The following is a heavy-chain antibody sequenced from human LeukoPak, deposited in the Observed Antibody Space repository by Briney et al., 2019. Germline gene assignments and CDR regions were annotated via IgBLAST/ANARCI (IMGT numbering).Heavy chain of an antibody. Sequence: PSETLSLTCTVSGGSISSYYWSWIRQPAGRGLEGIGRIYTSGSTNYNHSLKSRVTMSVDTSKNQFSLKLSSVTAAATAVYYCAREHPYSSGWYYFDYWGQGTLVTVSS. CDR1: GGSISSYY. CDR2: IYTSGST. D-gene: IGHD6-19*01. J-gene: IGHJ4*02. V-gene: IGHV4-4*07. CDR3: AREHPYSSGWYYFDY.